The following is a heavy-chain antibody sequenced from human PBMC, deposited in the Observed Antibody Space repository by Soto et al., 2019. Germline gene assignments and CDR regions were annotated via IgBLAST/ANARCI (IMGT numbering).Heavy chain of an antibody. V-gene: IGHV3-66*01. CDR3: ARDWGNWNDGGAFFDS. Sequence: EVQLVESGGGLVQPGGSLRLSCAASGFTVSRNYMSWVRQAPGKGLEWVSVIYSGGSTYYADSVKGRFTISRDSSNNTLYLQMNSLRVEDTAVYYCARDWGNWNDGGAFFDSWGQGTLVTVSS. D-gene: IGHD1-20*01. J-gene: IGHJ4*02. CDR2: IYSGGST. CDR1: GFTVSRNY.